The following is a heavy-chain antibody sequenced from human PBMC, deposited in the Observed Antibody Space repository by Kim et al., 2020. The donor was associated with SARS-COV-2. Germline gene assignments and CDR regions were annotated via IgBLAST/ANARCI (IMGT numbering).Heavy chain of an antibody. V-gene: IGHV3-23*01. D-gene: IGHD3-10*01. CDR2: ISGSGGDT. Sequence: GGSLRLSCAASGLTFSSFAMSWVRQAPGKGLEWVSTISGSGGDTYYADSVKGRFSISRDNSKTTLFLQMNSLRAEDTARYYCAKDLTFSGKYFFYNFGQG. CDR3: AKDLTFSGKYFFYN. CDR1: GLTFSSFA. J-gene: IGHJ4*02.